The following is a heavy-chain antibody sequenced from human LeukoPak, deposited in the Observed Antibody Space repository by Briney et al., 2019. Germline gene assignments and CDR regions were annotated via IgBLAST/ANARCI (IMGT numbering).Heavy chain of an antibody. V-gene: IGHV3-11*06. CDR2: ISSSSSYT. Sequence: GGSLRLSCAASGFTFSDYYMSWIRQAPGKGLEWVSYISSSSSYTNYADSVKGRFTISRDNAKNSLYLQMNSLRAEDTAVYYCRSGWYEGYFQHWGQGTLVTVSS. D-gene: IGHD6-19*01. CDR3: RSGWYEGYFQH. J-gene: IGHJ1*01. CDR1: GFTFSDYY.